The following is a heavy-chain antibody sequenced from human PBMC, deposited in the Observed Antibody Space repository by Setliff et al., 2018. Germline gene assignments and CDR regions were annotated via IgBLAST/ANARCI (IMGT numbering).Heavy chain of an antibody. Sequence: SLRLSCATSGFTFSTHAMHWARQAPGKGLDWVAMIWSDGNTTYYADSVKGRFTVSRDNSKNTLYLQMNSLRPEDTAVYYCARTCSGSGCYAGLESWGQGTPVTVS. J-gene: IGHJ4*02. CDR1: GFTFSTHA. V-gene: IGHV3-33*01. CDR2: IWSDGNTT. D-gene: IGHD2-15*01. CDR3: ARTCSGSGCYAGLES.